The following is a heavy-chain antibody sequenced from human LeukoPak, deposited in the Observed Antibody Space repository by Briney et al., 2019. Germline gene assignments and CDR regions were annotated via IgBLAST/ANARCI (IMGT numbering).Heavy chain of an antibody. CDR1: GFTFNSFA. D-gene: IGHD6-13*01. Sequence: GGSLRLSCAASGFTFNSFAMNWVRQAPGKGLEWVSTMSGDATNTYYADSVKGRFTISRDNSKTTLFLQMNSLRAEDTAVYYCAKRTSGSSWYSSDSWGQGTLVTVSS. CDR2: MSGDATNT. J-gene: IGHJ4*02. V-gene: IGHV3-23*01. CDR3: AKRTSGSSWYSSDS.